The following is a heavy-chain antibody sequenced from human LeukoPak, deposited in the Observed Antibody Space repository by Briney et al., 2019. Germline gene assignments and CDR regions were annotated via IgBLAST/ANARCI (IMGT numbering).Heavy chain of an antibody. CDR3: AKSIAARPDNWFDP. CDR1: GFTFSGYA. Sequence: SGGSLRLSCAASGFTFSGYAMSWVRQAPGKGLEWVSAISGSGGGTYYADSVKGRFTISRDNSKNTLYLQMNSLRAEDTAVYYCAKSIAARPDNWFDPWGQGTLVTVSS. J-gene: IGHJ5*02. D-gene: IGHD6-6*01. V-gene: IGHV3-23*01. CDR2: ISGSGGGT.